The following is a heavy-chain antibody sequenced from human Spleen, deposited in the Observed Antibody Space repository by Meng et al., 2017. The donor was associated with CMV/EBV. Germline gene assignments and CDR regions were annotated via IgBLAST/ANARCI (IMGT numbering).Heavy chain of an antibody. CDR2: ISDDGDYT. V-gene: IGHV3-21*06. D-gene: IGHD5-12*01. J-gene: IGHJ5*01. Sequence: GGSLRLSCAASGFIFSDYTMNWVRLAPGKGLEWVSSISDDGDYTYYADSVKGQFSISRDNAKNSLYLQMSRLKAEDTALYYCARDSGYGGNPGWFDSWGQGTLVTVSS. CDR3: ARDSGYGGNPGWFDS. CDR1: GFIFSDYT.